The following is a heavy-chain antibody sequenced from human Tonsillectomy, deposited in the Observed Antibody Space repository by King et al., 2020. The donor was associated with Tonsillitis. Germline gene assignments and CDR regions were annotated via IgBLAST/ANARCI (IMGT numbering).Heavy chain of an antibody. D-gene: IGHD3-3*01. CDR2: ISSSSSFV. CDR3: ATRFLESSPPAL. J-gene: IGHJ4*02. Sequence: VQLVESGGGLVKPGGSMRLSCATSGFPFSTYTMNWVRQAPGKGLDWVSSISSSSSFVYYADSVKGRFTISRDNAKNSLILQMSSLRADDTAVYDCATRFLESSPPALGGQGTLVTVSS. CDR1: GFPFSTYT. V-gene: IGHV3-21*01.